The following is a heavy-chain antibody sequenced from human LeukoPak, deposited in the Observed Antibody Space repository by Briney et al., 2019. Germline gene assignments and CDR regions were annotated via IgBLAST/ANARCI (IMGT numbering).Heavy chain of an antibody. CDR1: GYTFTSYA. D-gene: IGHD3-10*01. CDR3: AREYYYGSGRYYNGGVDY. V-gene: IGHV1-3*01. J-gene: IGHJ4*02. CDR2: INAGNGNT. Sequence: ASVKVSCKASGYTFTSYAMHWVRQAPGQRLEWMGWINAGNGNTKYSQKFQGRVTITRDTSASTAYMELSSLRSEDTAVYYCAREYYYGSGRYYNGGVDYWGQGTLVTVSS.